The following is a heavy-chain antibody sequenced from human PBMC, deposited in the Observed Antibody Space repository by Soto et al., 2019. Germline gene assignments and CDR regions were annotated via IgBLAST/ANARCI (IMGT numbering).Heavy chain of an antibody. V-gene: IGHV3-23*01. CDR2: TRSNGEYT. CDR1: GFTFGSYA. Sequence: GGSLRLSCAGSGFTFGSYAMTWVRQAPVKGLEWVSTTRSNGEYTYYSNSVKGRFTVSRDNSKNTLYLAMSSLRAEDTAVYYCAEESKCVEASAARVYGMDVWGQGTTVTLCS. CDR3: AEESKCVEASAARVYGMDV. J-gene: IGHJ6*02. D-gene: IGHD6-13*01.